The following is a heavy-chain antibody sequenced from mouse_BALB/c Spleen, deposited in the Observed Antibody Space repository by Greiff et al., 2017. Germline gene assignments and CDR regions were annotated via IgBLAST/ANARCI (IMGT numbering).Heavy chain of an antibody. Sequence: VKVVESGAELMKPGASVKISCKATGYTFSSYWIEWVKQRPGHGLEWIGEILPGSGSTNYNEKFKGKATFTADTSSNTAYMQLSSLTSEDSAVYYCARLRGWFAYWGQGTLVTVSA. V-gene: IGHV1-9*01. CDR1: GYTFSSYW. CDR3: ARLRGWFAY. CDR2: ILPGSGST. J-gene: IGHJ3*01.